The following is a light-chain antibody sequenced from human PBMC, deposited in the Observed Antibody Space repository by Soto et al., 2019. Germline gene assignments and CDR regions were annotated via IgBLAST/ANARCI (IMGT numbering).Light chain of an antibody. CDR3: QQYKTYSWT. CDR1: QSISNW. Sequence: DIQMTQSPSTLSASVGDRVTITCRASQSISNWLAWYQQKPGKAPKLLIYDASSLASGVPSRFSGSGSGTEFTLTISSLQPDDFATYYCQQYKTYSWTFGQGTKVEIK. V-gene: IGKV1-5*01. CDR2: DAS. J-gene: IGKJ1*01.